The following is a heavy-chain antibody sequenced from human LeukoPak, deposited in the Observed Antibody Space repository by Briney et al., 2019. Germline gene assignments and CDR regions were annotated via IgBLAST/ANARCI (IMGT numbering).Heavy chain of an antibody. Sequence: SETLSLTCAVYGGSFSGYYWSWIRQPPGKGLEWIGEINHSGSTNYNPSLKSRVTISVDTSKNQFSLKLSSVTAADTAVYYCARGLGPRNLGISRVNHNWFDPWGQGTLVTVSS. CDR3: ARGLGPRNLGISRVNHNWFDP. V-gene: IGHV4-34*01. J-gene: IGHJ5*02. D-gene: IGHD7-27*01. CDR2: INHSGST. CDR1: GGSFSGYY.